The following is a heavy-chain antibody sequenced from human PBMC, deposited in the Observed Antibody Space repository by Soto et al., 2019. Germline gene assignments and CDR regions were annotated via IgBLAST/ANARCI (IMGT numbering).Heavy chain of an antibody. Sequence: PGGSLRLSCAASGFTFSGYWMYWVRQAPGKGLVWVSRIDGDGTSTGYADSVKGRFTISRDNAKNTLYLQMNSLRAEDTAVYYCAIRASYYDSSGYFDYWGQGTLVTVSS. J-gene: IGHJ4*02. V-gene: IGHV3-74*01. CDR2: IDGDGTST. CDR3: AIRASYYDSSGYFDY. D-gene: IGHD3-22*01. CDR1: GFTFSGYW.